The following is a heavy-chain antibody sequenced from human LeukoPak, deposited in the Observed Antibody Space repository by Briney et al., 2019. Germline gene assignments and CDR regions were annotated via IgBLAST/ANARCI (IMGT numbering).Heavy chain of an antibody. CDR3: ARGGSSSWSHVDY. V-gene: IGHV3-23*01. CDR1: GFTFSSFG. Sequence: GGTLRLSCAASGFTFSSFGMSWVRQAPGKGLEWVSAISGSGGSTYYADSVKGRFTISRDNSKNTLYLQMNRLRGEDTAVYYCARGGSSSWSHVDYWGQGTLVTVSS. J-gene: IGHJ4*02. D-gene: IGHD6-13*01. CDR2: ISGSGGST.